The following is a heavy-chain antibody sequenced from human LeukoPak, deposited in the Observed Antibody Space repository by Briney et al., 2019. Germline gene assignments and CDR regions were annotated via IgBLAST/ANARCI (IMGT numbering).Heavy chain of an antibody. D-gene: IGHD3-10*01. CDR2: INPNSGGT. Sequence: ASVKVSCKASGYTFTGYYMHWVRQAPGQGLEWMGWINPNSGGTNYAQKFQGRVTMTRDTSISTAYMELSRLRSDDTAVYYCARSNYHGSGSYRYYFDYWGQGTLVTVSS. CDR3: ARSNYHGSGSYRYYFDY. V-gene: IGHV1-2*02. CDR1: GYTFTGYY. J-gene: IGHJ4*02.